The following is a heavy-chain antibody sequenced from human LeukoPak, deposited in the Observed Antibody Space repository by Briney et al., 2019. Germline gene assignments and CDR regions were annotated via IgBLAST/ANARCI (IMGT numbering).Heavy chain of an antibody. CDR2: ISASGGNT. J-gene: IGHJ4*02. CDR3: AKNTVTVSGYYFDY. V-gene: IGHV3-23*01. CDR1: GFTFSSYA. Sequence: GGSLRLSCAASGFTFSSYAMSWVRQAPGKGLEWVSTISASGGNTYYAASVKGRFTISRDNSKNTLYLQMNSLRAEDTAVYYCAKNTVTVSGYYFDYWGQGTLVTVSS. D-gene: IGHD4-17*01.